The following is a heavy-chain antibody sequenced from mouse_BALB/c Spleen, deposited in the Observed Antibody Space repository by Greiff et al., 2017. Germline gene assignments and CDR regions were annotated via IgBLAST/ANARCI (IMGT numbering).Heavy chain of an antibody. Sequence: VQLKESGPGLVAPSQSLSITCTVSGFSLTGYGVNWVRQPPGKGLEWLGMIWGDGSTDYNSALKSRLSISKDNSKSQVFLKMNSLQTDDTARYYCARERANYDGYAMDYWGQGTSVTVSS. D-gene: IGHD2-4*01. CDR2: IWGDGST. CDR3: ARERANYDGYAMDY. J-gene: IGHJ4*01. CDR1: GFSLTGYG. V-gene: IGHV2-6-7*01.